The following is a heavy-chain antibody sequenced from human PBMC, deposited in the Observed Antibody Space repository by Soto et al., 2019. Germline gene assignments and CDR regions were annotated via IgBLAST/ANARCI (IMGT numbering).Heavy chain of an antibody. CDR1: GDSISSHY. D-gene: IGHD3-10*01. CDR3: ARVSTATSGSYYTLDY. Sequence: QVQLQESGPGLVKPSETLSLTCTVPGDSISSHYWSWIRQPPGKGLEWIGFGSTKYNPSLKSRIRISLDTSKNQFSLNLTSVTAADTAVYYCARVSTATSGSYYTLDYWGQGTLVTVSS. CDR2: FGST. V-gene: IGHV4-59*11. J-gene: IGHJ4*02.